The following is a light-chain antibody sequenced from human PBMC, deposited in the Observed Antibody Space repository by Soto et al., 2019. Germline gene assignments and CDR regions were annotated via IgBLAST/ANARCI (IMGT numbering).Light chain of an antibody. Sequence: EILLTQSPGTLSLSPGERATLSCRASQSVRNNYLAWYQQKPGQAPRLLIYGASGRATGIPDRFSGSGSGTDFTLSISRLEPEDFAVYYCQQYGGSPYTFGQGTKLEI. J-gene: IGKJ2*01. CDR2: GAS. CDR3: QQYGGSPYT. CDR1: QSVRNNY. V-gene: IGKV3-20*01.